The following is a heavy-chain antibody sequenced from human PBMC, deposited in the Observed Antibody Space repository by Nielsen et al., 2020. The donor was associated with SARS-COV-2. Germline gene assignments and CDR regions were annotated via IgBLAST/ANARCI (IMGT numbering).Heavy chain of an antibody. CDR1: GFTFSSYA. Sequence: EGSLRLSCAASGFTFSSYAMHWVRQAPGKGLEWVAVISYDGSNKYYADSVKGRFTISRDNSKNTLYLQMNSLRAEDTAVYYCARAESGSYWNAFDICGQGTMVTVSS. J-gene: IGHJ3*02. CDR2: ISYDGSNK. V-gene: IGHV3-30*04. CDR3: ARAESGSYWNAFDI. D-gene: IGHD1-26*01.